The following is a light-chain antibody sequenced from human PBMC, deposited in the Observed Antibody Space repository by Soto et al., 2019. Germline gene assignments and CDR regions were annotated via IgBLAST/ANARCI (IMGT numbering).Light chain of an antibody. J-gene: IGKJ3*01. V-gene: IGKV1-9*01. Sequence: IQLTQSPSSMSASVGDRVTITCRARQGISSYLAWYQQKPGKAPKLLIYAASTLQSGVPSRFRGSGSGTDFTLTISSLQPEDFATYYCQQLNSYPLFTFGPGTKVDIK. CDR2: AAS. CDR3: QQLNSYPLFT. CDR1: QGISSY.